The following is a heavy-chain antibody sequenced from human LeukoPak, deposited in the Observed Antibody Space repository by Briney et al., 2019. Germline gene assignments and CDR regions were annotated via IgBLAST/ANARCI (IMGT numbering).Heavy chain of an antibody. CDR2: ISSSGSTI. V-gene: IGHV3-11*04. CDR1: GFTFSDYY. Sequence: GVSLRLSCAASGFTFSDYYMSWVRQAPGKGLEWVSYISSSGSTIYHADSVKGRFTISRDNAKNSLYLQMNSLRAEDTAVYYCARGLFDYYDSSGYDYWGQGTLVTVSS. J-gene: IGHJ4*02. D-gene: IGHD3-22*01. CDR3: ARGLFDYYDSSGYDY.